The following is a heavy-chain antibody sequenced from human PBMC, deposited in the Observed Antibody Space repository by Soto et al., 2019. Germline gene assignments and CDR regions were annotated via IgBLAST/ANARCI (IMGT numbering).Heavy chain of an antibody. CDR3: ARDHPIPLSSGWFY. CDR2: ISAYNGNT. Sequence: QVPLVQSGAEVKKPGASVKVSCKASGYTFTSYGVSWVRQAPGQGLEWMGWISAYNGNTNYAQKLQGRVTMTTDTSTSTAYMELRSLRSDDTAVYYCARDHPIPLSSGWFYWGQGTLVTVSS. CDR1: GYTFTSYG. D-gene: IGHD6-19*01. V-gene: IGHV1-18*01. J-gene: IGHJ4*02.